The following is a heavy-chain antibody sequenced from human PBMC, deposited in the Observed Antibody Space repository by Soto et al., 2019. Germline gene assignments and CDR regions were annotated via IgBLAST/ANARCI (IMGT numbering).Heavy chain of an antibody. V-gene: IGHV5-10-1*01. CDR3: ARYAGFSSGWSLARDYAMGV. Sequence: PGESQKISCKGSGYSFTNHWSTWLRQIPGKGLEWTGRIDPSDSYTNYSPSFQCHVTISAVQSISNAHLDWISLNASDTAKEYCARYAGFSSGWSLARDYAMGVWVQGTTVTVSS. CDR2: IDPSDSYT. CDR1: GYSFTNHW. D-gene: IGHD6-19*01. J-gene: IGHJ6*02.